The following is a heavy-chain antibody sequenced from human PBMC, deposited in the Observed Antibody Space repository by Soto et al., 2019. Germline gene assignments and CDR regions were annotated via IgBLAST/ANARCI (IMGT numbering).Heavy chain of an antibody. V-gene: IGHV1-8*01. CDR2: MNPNSGNT. Sequence: GASVKVSCKASGYTFTSYDINWVRQATGQGLEWMGWMNPNSGNTGYAQKFQGRVTMTRNTSISTAYMELSSLRSEDTAVYYCARGAFYFGVVVVAATSGHLDYWGQGTLVTVSS. CDR1: GYTFTSYD. D-gene: IGHD2-15*01. J-gene: IGHJ4*02. CDR3: ARGAFYFGVVVVAATSGHLDY.